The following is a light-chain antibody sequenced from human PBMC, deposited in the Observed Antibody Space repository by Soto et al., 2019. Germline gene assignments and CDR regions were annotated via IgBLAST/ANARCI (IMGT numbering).Light chain of an antibody. V-gene: IGLV2-14*01. CDR2: DVR. CDR3: SSYTPSTLVV. Sequence: QSALTQPASVSGSPGQSITISCTGTNNDVVLYNYVSWYQLHPGKAPKLMIYDVRNRPSGVSDRFSGSKSGDTASLTISGLQAEDEADYYCSSYTPSTLVVFGRGTKLTVL. J-gene: IGLJ3*02. CDR1: NNDVVLYNY.